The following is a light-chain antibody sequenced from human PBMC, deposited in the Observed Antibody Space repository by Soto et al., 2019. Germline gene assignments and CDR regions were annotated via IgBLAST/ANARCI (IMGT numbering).Light chain of an antibody. CDR2: GAS. V-gene: IGKV1-39*01. Sequence: DIQVTQSPSSLSASVGDRVTITCRASQSIGTYLNWYHQKPGKAPQLLIYGASTLQRGVPSRFSASGSGTHFTLTINSLHPEDFGTYSCQQSYSTPTFGQGTKVEIK. CDR1: QSIGTY. J-gene: IGKJ1*01. CDR3: QQSYSTPT.